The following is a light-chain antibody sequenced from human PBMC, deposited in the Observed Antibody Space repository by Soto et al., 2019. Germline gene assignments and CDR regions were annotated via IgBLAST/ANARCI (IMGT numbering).Light chain of an antibody. J-gene: IGLJ2*01. CDR1: SSDVGSYNL. CDR3: CSYAGNSTL. Sequence: QSVLTQPASVSGSPGQSITISCTGTSSDVGSYNLVSWYQQHPGKAPKLMIYEVSKRPSGVSNRFSGSKSGNTASLTISGLQAEDEADYYCCSYAGNSTLFGGGTKVTVL. V-gene: IGLV2-23*02. CDR2: EVS.